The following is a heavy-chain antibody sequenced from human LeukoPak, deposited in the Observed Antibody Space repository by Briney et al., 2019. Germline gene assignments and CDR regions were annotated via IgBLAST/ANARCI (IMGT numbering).Heavy chain of an antibody. D-gene: IGHD3-3*01. CDR2: ISGSGGTT. Sequence: GGSLRLSCAASGFTFSNYGMHWVRQAPGKGLEWVSGISGSGGTTYYADSVKGRFTISRDNSKNTLYLQMNSLRAEDTAVYYCARDLYYDFWSGYYSPSDPNYYGMDVWGQGTTVTVSS. V-gene: IGHV3-23*01. CDR1: GFTFSNYG. J-gene: IGHJ6*02. CDR3: ARDLYYDFWSGYYSPSDPNYYGMDV.